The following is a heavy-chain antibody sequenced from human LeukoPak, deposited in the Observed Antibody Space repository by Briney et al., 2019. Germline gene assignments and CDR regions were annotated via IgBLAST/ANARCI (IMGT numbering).Heavy chain of an antibody. D-gene: IGHD4-23*01. V-gene: IGHV3-74*01. J-gene: IGHJ4*02. CDR2: IASDGSST. CDR1: GFTFSSYW. CDR3: ARGRPHGNDY. Sequence: AGGSLRLSCAASGFTFSSYWMNWVRKAPGKGLVWVSRIASDGSSTTYADSVKGRFSISRDNAKNTLYLQMSSLRVEDTAVYYCARGRPHGNDYWGQGTLVTVSS.